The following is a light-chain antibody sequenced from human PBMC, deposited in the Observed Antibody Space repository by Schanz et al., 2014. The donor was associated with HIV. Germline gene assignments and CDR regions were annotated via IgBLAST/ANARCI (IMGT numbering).Light chain of an antibody. CDR2: EGS. CDR3: GSCSTTNTCT. V-gene: IGLV2-14*02. Sequence: QSALTQPASVSGSPGQSITISCTGTSSDVGSYNLVSWYQQHPGKAPKLMIYEGSKRPSGVSNRFSGSKSGNTASLTISGLQSEDEAFYYCGSCSTTNTCTFGGGTKLTVL. J-gene: IGLJ3*02. CDR1: SSDVGSYNL.